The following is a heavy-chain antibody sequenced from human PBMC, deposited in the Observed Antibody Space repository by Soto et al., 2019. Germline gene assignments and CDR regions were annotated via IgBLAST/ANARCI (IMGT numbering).Heavy chain of an antibody. J-gene: IGHJ4*02. V-gene: IGHV3-23*01. CDR3: ARGPGGFGDFSLDY. CDR1: GFTFRSYA. Sequence: EVQLLESGGGSIHPGGSLRLSCLASGFTFRSYAMTWVRQGPGRGLEWVSAISGSGGSAFSADSVKGRFTISRDNSKNTLFLQMNSLRAEDTAVYYCARGPGGFGDFSLDYWGQGTLVTVSS. CDR2: ISGSGGSA. D-gene: IGHD3-10*01.